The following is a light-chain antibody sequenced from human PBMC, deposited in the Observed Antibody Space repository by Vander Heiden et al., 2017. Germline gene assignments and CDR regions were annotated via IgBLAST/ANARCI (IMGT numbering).Light chain of an antibody. CDR2: DTS. CDR1: QSVRNK. CDR3: QQYGNWPPVT. J-gene: IGKJ4*01. V-gene: IGKV3-15*01. Sequence: VMKKPPANLPVSPGEGATLSCRASQSVRNKLAWYQQKPGQPPRLLIYDTSTRAAGIPARFSGSGSETEFTLTISSLRSEDFAVYYCQQYGNWPPVTFGGGTKVDVK.